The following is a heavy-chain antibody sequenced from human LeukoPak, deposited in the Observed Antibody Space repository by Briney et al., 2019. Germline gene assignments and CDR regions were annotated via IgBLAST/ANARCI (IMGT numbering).Heavy chain of an antibody. D-gene: IGHD4/OR15-4a*01. V-gene: IGHV5-51*01. CDR2: IYPGDSDT. CDR3: ASGRFRNYGGKVYYYYGMDV. J-gene: IGHJ6*02. CDR1: GYSFTSYW. Sequence: GESLKISCKGSGYSFTSYWIGWVRPLPGKGLEWMGIIYPGDSDTRYSPSFLGQVTISADKSISTAYLQWSSLKASDTAMYYCASGRFRNYGGKVYYYYGMDVWGQGTTVTVSS.